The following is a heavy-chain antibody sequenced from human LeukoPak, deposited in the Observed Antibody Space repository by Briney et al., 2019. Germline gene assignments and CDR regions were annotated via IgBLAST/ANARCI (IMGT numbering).Heavy chain of an antibody. J-gene: IGHJ6*02. Sequence: SETLSLTCTVSGGSISSYYWSWIRQPPGKGLEWIGYIYYSGSTNYNPSLKSRVTISVDTSKNQFSLKLSSVTAADTAVYYCARDVLSSSWYGSRGMDVWGQGTTVTVSS. V-gene: IGHV4-59*01. CDR3: ARDVLSSSWYGSRGMDV. CDR2: IYYSGST. CDR1: GGSISSYY. D-gene: IGHD6-13*01.